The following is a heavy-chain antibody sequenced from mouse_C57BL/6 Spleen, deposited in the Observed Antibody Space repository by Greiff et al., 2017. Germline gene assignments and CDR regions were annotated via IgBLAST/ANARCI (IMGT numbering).Heavy chain of an antibody. V-gene: IGHV1-55*01. CDR1: GYTFTSYW. J-gene: IGHJ2*01. CDR3: ARSSYYGSSPYYFDY. CDR2: IYPGSGST. D-gene: IGHD1-1*01. Sequence: QVQLQQSGSELVKPGASVKMSCKASGYTFTSYWITWVKQRPGQGLEWIGDIYPGSGSTNYNEKFKSKATLTVDTSSSTAYMQLSSLTSEASAVYYCARSSYYGSSPYYFDYWGQGSTLTVSS.